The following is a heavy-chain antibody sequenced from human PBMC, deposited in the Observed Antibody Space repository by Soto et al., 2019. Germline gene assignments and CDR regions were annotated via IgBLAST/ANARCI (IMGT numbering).Heavy chain of an antibody. CDR2: INPNSGGT. J-gene: IGHJ4*02. CDR1: GYPFTGYY. Sequence: GASVKVSCKASGYPFTGYYMHWVRQAPGQGLEWMGWINPNSGGTNYAQKFQGWVTMTRDTSISTAYMELSRLRSDDTAVYYCAGVAGSSWYWYFDYWGQGTLVTVSS. D-gene: IGHD6-13*01. V-gene: IGHV1-2*04. CDR3: AGVAGSSWYWYFDY.